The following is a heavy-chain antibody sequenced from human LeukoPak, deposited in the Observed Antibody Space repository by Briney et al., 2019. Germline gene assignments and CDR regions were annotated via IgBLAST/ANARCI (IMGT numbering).Heavy chain of an antibody. V-gene: IGHV1-18*01. J-gene: IGHJ6*02. Sequence: VASVKVSCKASGYTFTSYGISWVRQAPGQGLEWMGWISAYNGNTNYAQKLQGRVTMTTDTSTSTAYMELRSLRSDDTAVYYCARAAGSSSYYYYYGMDVWGQGTTVTVSS. CDR2: ISAYNGNT. CDR3: ARAAGSSSYYYYYGMDV. D-gene: IGHD6-13*01. CDR1: GYTFTSYG.